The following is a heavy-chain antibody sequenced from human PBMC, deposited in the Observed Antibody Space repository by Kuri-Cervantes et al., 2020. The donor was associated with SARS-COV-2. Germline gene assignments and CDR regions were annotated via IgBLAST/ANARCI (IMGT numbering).Heavy chain of an antibody. CDR1: GFTFSSYS. Sequence: GGSLRLSCAASGFTFSSYSMNWVRQAPGKGLEWVSYISSSSSYTNYADSVKGRFTISRDNAKNSLYLQMNSLRAEDTAVYYCARENSSERDFDYWGQGTLVTVSS. V-gene: IGHV3-21*05. J-gene: IGHJ4*02. CDR2: ISSSSSYT. CDR3: ARENSSERDFDY. D-gene: IGHD3-22*01.